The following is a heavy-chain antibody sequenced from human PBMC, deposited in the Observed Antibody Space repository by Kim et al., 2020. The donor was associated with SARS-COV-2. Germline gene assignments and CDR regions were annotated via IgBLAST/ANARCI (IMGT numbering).Heavy chain of an antibody. V-gene: IGHV5-51*01. Sequence: RYSPSLEGQVTISAEKSISTAYLQWGSLKASDTAMYFCARLYGSGNYYFDYWGQGTLVTVSS. J-gene: IGHJ4*02. D-gene: IGHD3-10*01. CDR3: ARLYGSGNYYFDY.